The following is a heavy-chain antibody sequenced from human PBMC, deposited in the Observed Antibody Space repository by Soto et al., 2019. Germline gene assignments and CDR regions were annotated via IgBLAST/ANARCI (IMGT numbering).Heavy chain of an antibody. D-gene: IGHD6-6*01. CDR2: INPNSGGT. CDR1: GYTFTGYY. J-gene: IGHJ4*02. CDR3: ARDRPSSSVYYFDY. V-gene: IGHV1-2*04. Sequence: GASVKVSCTASGYTFTGYYMHWVRQAPGQGLEWMGWINPNSGGTNYAQKFQGWVTMTRDTSISTAYMELSRLRSDDTAVYYCARDRPSSSVYYFDYWGQGTLVTVSS.